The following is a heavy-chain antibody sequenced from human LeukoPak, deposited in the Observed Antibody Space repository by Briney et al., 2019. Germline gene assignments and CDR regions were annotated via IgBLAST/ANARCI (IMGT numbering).Heavy chain of an antibody. Sequence: SETLSLTCTVSGGSISSSSYYWGWIRQPPGKGLEWIGSIYYSGSTYYNPSLKSRVTISVDTSKNQFSLKLSSVTAADTAVCYCARGVRYYYDSSGSAVDYYYYIDVWGKGTTVTISS. CDR3: ARGVRYYYDSSGSAVDYYYYIDV. CDR2: IYYSGST. CDR1: GGSISSSSYY. D-gene: IGHD3-22*01. J-gene: IGHJ6*03. V-gene: IGHV4-39*07.